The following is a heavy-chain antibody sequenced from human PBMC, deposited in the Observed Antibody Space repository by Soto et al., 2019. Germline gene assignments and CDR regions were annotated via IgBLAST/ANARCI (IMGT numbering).Heavy chain of an antibody. Sequence: EVQLVESGGALIQPGGSLRLSCAVSGFSVSGSYMSWVRQAPGKGLEWVSGMYSTGTMKYAASVRGRFTISRDSYNDTLFLQMTNLGADDTAVYYCARSDYSTSSYYYALYAWGRGTAVTVSS. CDR2: MYSTGTM. D-gene: IGHD6-6*01. CDR1: GFSVSGSY. V-gene: IGHV3-53*01. J-gene: IGHJ6*02. CDR3: ARSDYSTSSYYYALYA.